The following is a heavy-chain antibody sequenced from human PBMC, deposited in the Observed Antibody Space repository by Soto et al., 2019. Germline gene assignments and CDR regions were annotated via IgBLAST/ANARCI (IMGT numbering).Heavy chain of an antibody. CDR1: GGSISSGGYY. CDR2: IYYSGST. J-gene: IGHJ5*02. Sequence: PSETLSLTCTVSGGSISSGGYYWSWIRQHPGKGLEWIGYIYYSGSTYYNPSLKSRVTLSVDTSKNQFSLKLSSVTAAATAVYYCARLGFGGVIVMGSDAIWFDPWGQGTLVTVSS. D-gene: IGHD3-16*02. CDR3: ARLGFGGVIVMGSDAIWFDP. V-gene: IGHV4-31*03.